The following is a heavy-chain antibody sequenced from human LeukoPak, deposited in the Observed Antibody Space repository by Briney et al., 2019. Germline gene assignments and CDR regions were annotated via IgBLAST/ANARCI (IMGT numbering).Heavy chain of an antibody. CDR3: AREMGVPPIYYYGMDV. J-gene: IGHJ6*02. D-gene: IGHD2-8*01. V-gene: IGHV3-48*01. CDR1: GFTFSSYR. Sequence: GGALRLSCAASGFTFSSYRMNWVRRARAKGLEWVSHIIRSSSTIHSADSVNGRFTISRDHAKNSRYLHMNRLRAEDTAVYYCAREMGVPPIYYYGMDVWGQGTTVTVSS. CDR2: IIRSSSTI.